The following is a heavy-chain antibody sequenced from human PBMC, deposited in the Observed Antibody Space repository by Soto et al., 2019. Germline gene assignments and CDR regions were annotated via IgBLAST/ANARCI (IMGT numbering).Heavy chain of an antibody. CDR1: GGSISSTNW. CDR2: IFHSGST. Sequence: QVQLQESGPGLVKPSGTLSLTCAVSGGSISSTNWWSWVRQPPGKGLEWIGEIFHSGSTHYNPSLKSRLPLPVDKSTNQFALQLRPVPAADTVVYCCARRPLYCGSPSCPCGGNFDYWGQGTLVTVSS. CDR3: ARRPLYCGSPSCPCGGNFDY. V-gene: IGHV4-4*01. D-gene: IGHD2-2*01. J-gene: IGHJ4*02.